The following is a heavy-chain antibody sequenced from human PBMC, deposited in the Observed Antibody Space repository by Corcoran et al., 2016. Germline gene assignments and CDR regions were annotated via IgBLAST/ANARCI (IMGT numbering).Heavy chain of an antibody. CDR3: VIFGGIAAGGRGGWNFDY. D-gene: IGHD6-13*01. J-gene: IGHJ4*02. V-gene: IGHV4-38-2*02. CDR1: GYSISSGYY. Sequence: QVQLQESGPGLVKPSETLSLTCTVSGYSISSGYYWGWIRQPPGKGLEWIGSIYHSGSTYYNPSLKSRVTISVDTSKNQFSLKLRSVTAADTAVYYGVIFGGIAAGGRGGWNFDYWGQGTLVTVSS. CDR2: IYHSGST.